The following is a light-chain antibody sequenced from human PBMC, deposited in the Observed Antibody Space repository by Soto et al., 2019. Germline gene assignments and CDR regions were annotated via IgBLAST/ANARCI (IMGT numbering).Light chain of an antibody. CDR2: EVR. V-gene: IGLV2-14*01. CDR1: SSDVGGYNY. CDR3: SSYTTSRTYVV. J-gene: IGLJ2*01. Sequence: QSALTQPASVSGSPGQSITISCTGTSSDVGGYNYVSWYQQHPGKAPKLMIYEVRNRPSGVSNRFSGSKSGNTASLTISGLQAEEEADYYCSSYTTSRTYVVFGGGTKLTVL.